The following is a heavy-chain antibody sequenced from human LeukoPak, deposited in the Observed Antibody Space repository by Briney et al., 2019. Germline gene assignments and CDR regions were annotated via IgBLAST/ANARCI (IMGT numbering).Heavy chain of an antibody. CDR3: ARVHSSALFSDAFDI. J-gene: IGHJ3*02. D-gene: IGHD3-22*01. Sequence: GGSLRLSCAASGFTFSSYSMNWVRQAPGKGLEWVSSISSSSSYIYYADSVKVRFTISRDNAKNSLYLQMNSLRAEDTAVYYCARVHSSALFSDAFDIWGQGTMVTVSS. CDR2: ISSSSSYI. V-gene: IGHV3-21*01. CDR1: GFTFSSYS.